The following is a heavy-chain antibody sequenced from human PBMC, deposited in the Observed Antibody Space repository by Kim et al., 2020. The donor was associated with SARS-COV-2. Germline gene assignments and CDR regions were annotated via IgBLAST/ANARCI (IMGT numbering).Heavy chain of an antibody. Sequence: VKGRFTISRDNAKNSLYLQMNSLRAEDTAVYYCARGDISSSWYEGYYFDYWGQGTLVTVSS. CDR3: ARGDISSSWYEGYYFDY. D-gene: IGHD6-13*01. J-gene: IGHJ4*02. V-gene: IGHV3-21*01.